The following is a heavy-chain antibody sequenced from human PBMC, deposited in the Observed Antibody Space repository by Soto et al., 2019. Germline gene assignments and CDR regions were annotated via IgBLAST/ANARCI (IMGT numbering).Heavy chain of an antibody. J-gene: IGHJ4*02. CDR1: GGSISSGDFS. D-gene: IGHD3-16*02. CDR2: IYHSGST. V-gene: IGHV4-30-2*01. CDR3: ARVSGESVWGTYRPYFDY. Sequence: QLQLQESGSGLVKPSQTLSLTCAVSGGSISSGDFSWSWIRQPPGKGLEWIGYIYHSGSTHYNPSLKSRVTISVDRSKNQFSLKLTSVTAADTAVYYCARVSGESVWGTYRPYFDYWGQGTLVTVSS.